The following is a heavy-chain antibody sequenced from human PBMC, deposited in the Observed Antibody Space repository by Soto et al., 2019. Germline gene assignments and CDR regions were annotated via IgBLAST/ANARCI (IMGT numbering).Heavy chain of an antibody. CDR1: GFTFSSYG. D-gene: IGHD6-13*01. CDR2: ITYDGRNE. J-gene: IGHJ6*02. CDR3: GKDGSSSWPYFYDMDV. V-gene: IGHV3-30*18. Sequence: QVQLVESGGGVVQPGRSLRLSCAASGFTFSSYGMHWVRQAPGKGLEWVAVITYDGRNEYYADAVKGRFTISRDNSKTTLYMQMSGLRAEDTAVYYCGKDGSSSWPYFYDMDVWGQGTTVTVSS.